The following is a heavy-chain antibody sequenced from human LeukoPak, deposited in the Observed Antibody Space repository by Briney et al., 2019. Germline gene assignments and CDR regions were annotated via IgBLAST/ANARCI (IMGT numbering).Heavy chain of an antibody. CDR1: GGSFSGYY. D-gene: IGHD6-13*01. Sequence: PSETLSLTCAVYGGSFSGYYWSWIRQPPGKGLEWIGEINHSGSTNYNPSLKSRVTISVDTSKNQFSLKLSSVTAADTAVYYCARWFRAAAGTANYYGMDVWGQGTTVTVSS. CDR3: ARWFRAAAGTANYYGMDV. V-gene: IGHV4-34*01. CDR2: INHSGST. J-gene: IGHJ6*02.